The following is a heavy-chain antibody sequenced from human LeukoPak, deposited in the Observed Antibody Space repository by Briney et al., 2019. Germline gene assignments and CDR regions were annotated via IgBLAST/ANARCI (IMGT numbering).Heavy chain of an antibody. CDR3: ARDPAPATVTARGAFDI. CDR2: IYYSGST. J-gene: IGHJ3*02. CDR1: GDSINAYY. Sequence: SETLSLTCSVSGDSINAYYWSWIRQPPGKGLEWIGYIYYSGSTDYNPSLKSRVIISVDTSKNQFSLKLNSVTAADTAVYYCARDPAPATVTARGAFDIWGQGTMVTVSS. V-gene: IGHV4-59*01. D-gene: IGHD4-17*01.